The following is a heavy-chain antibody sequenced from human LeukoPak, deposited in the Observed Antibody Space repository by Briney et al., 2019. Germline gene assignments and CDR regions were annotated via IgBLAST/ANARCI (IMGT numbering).Heavy chain of an antibody. D-gene: IGHD2-15*01. V-gene: IGHV1-2*02. CDR1: GYTLTGHY. Sequence: GASVKVSCKASGYTLTGHYLHWVRQAPGQGLEWMGWINPNTGATTYAQRFQGRVTLTRDTSTSTAYVDLSRLRPDDTAVYYCASVGVVADYGLDVWGQGTTVTVSS. CDR2: INPNTGAT. CDR3: ASVGVVADYGLDV. J-gene: IGHJ6*02.